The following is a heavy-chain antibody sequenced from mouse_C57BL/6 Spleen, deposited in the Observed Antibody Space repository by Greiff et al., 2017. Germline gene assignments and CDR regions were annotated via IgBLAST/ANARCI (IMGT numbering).Heavy chain of an antibody. CDR2: INPSNGGT. Sequence: QVQLQQPGTELVKPGASVKLSCKASGYTFTSYWMHWVKQRTGQGLEWIGNINPSNGGTNYNEKFKSKATLTVDKSSSTAYMQLSSLPSEDSAVYYCARGFYYDYPWFAYWGQGTLVTVSA. V-gene: IGHV1-53*01. J-gene: IGHJ3*01. CDR1: GYTFTSYW. CDR3: ARGFYYDYPWFAY. D-gene: IGHD2-4*01.